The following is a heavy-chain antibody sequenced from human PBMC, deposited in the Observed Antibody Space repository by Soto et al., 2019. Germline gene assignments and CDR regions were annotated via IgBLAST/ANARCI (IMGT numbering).Heavy chain of an antibody. CDR1: GGSISSYY. V-gene: IGHV4-59*01. Sequence: SETLSLTCTVSGGSISSYYWSWIRQPPGKGLEWIGYIYYSGSTNYNPSLKSRVTISVDTSKNQFSLKLSSVTAADTAVYYCARESSGSYLYNWFDPCGQGTLVTV. J-gene: IGHJ5*02. CDR3: ARESSGSYLYNWFDP. D-gene: IGHD1-26*01. CDR2: IYYSGST.